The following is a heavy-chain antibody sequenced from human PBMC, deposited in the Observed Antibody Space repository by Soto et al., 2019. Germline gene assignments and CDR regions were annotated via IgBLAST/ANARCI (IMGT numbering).Heavy chain of an antibody. CDR2: IIPTFDTT. CDR3: AQGWLTATTLNYNGMYV. CDR1: GGAFSSYS. J-gene: IGHJ6*02. D-gene: IGHD4-17*01. V-gene: IGHV1-69*18. Sequence: QVQLVQSGAEVKKPGSSMKVSCKASGGAFSSYSFSWVRQAPGQGLEWMGSIIPTFDTTNYAQKFQGRVTMTADGSTTIAYMEVSSLRYDDTAVYYCAQGWLTATTLNYNGMYVWGQGTTVTVSS.